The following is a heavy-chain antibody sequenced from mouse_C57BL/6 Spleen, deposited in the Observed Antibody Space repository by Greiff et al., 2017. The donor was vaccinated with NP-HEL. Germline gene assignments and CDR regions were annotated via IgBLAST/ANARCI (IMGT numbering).Heavy chain of an antibody. Sequence: EVQRVESGPGLVKPSQSLSLTCSVTGYSITSGYYWNWIRQFPGNKLEWMGYISYDGSNNYNPSLKNRISITRDTSKNQFFLKLNSVTTEDTATYYCARGDYYGSSPYWGQGTTLTVSS. CDR3: ARGDYYGSSPY. CDR1: GYSITSGYY. J-gene: IGHJ2*01. D-gene: IGHD1-1*01. CDR2: ISYDGSN. V-gene: IGHV3-6*01.